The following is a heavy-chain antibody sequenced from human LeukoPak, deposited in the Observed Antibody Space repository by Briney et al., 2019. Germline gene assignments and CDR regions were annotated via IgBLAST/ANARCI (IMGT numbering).Heavy chain of an antibody. CDR2: IYSGGST. J-gene: IGHJ4*02. V-gene: IGHV3-66*01. Sequence: GGSLRLSCAASGFTFSIYAMSWVRQAPGKGLEWVSLIYSGGSTYYADSVKGRFTISRDNSKNTLYLQMNSLRAEDTAVYYCARRGYSSGWYDDYWGQGTLVTVSS. CDR1: GFTFSIYA. CDR3: ARRGYSSGWYDDY. D-gene: IGHD6-19*01.